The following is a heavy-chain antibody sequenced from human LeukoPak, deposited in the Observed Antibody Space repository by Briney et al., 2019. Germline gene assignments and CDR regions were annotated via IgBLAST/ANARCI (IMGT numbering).Heavy chain of an antibody. J-gene: IGHJ4*02. D-gene: IGHD6-6*01. V-gene: IGHV4-39*01. CDR1: GGSISSSSYY. CDR3: ARRAARPERYFDY. Sequence: SETLSLTCTVSGGSISSSSYYWGWIRQPPGKGLEWIGSIHNSGSTYYNPSLKSRVTISVDTSKNQFSLKLSSVTAADTALYYCARRAARPERYFDYWGQGTLVTVSS. CDR2: IHNSGST.